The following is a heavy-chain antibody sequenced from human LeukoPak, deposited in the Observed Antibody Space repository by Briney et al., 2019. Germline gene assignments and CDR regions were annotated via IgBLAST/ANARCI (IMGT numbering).Heavy chain of an antibody. CDR2: ISSNGGST. D-gene: IGHD3-10*01. V-gene: IGHV3-64*01. Sequence: PGGSLRLSCAASGFTFSSYAMHWVRQAPGKGLEYVSAISSNGGSTYYANSVKGRFTISRDNSKNTLYLQMGSLRAEDMAVYYCARDDGSGSYYMGIMDVWGKGTTVTISS. CDR1: GFTFSSYA. J-gene: IGHJ6*03. CDR3: ARDDGSGSYYMGIMDV.